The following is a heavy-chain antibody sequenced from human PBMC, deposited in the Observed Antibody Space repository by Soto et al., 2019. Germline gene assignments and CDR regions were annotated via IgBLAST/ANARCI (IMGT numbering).Heavy chain of an antibody. J-gene: IGHJ2*01. D-gene: IGHD2-15*01. CDR2: IGPYNGNT. V-gene: IGHV1-18*01. CDR1: GYTFNNYG. CDR3: ARCYCSVGSCYTCWHFDL. Sequence: QVQLVQSGAEVKKPGASVKVSCKASGYTFNNYGISWVRQAPGQGLEWMGWIGPYNGNTDHAQKFQGRVTMTTDTCTNTAYMELRSLRSDDTALYYCARCYCSVGSCYTCWHFDLWGRGTLVTVSS.